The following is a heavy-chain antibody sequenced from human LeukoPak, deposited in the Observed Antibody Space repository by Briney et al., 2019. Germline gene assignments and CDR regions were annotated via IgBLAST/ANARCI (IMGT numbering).Heavy chain of an antibody. CDR3: ARESGYYDSSGYYYGGYYFDY. D-gene: IGHD3-22*01. CDR2: IWYDGSNK. V-gene: IGHV3-33*01. J-gene: IGHJ4*02. Sequence: EPGGSLRLSCAASGFTFSSYGMHWVRQTPGKGLEWVAVIWYDGSNKYYADSVKGRFTISRDNSKNTLYLQMNSLRAEDTAVYYCARESGYYDSSGYYYGGYYFDYWGQGTLVTVSS. CDR1: GFTFSSYG.